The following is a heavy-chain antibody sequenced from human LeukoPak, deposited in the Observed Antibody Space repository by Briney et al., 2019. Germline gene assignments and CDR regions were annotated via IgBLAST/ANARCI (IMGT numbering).Heavy chain of an antibody. Sequence: PGGSLRLSCAASGFTFSSYAMSWVRQPPGKGLEWIGSIYYSGSTYYNPSLKSRITMSVDTSKNQFSLKLSSVTAADTAVYYCARPRHYYGSGFDYWGQGSLVTVSS. CDR3: ARPRHYYGSGFDY. CDR1: GFTFSSYA. V-gene: IGHV4-39*01. D-gene: IGHD3-10*01. CDR2: IYYSGST. J-gene: IGHJ4*02.